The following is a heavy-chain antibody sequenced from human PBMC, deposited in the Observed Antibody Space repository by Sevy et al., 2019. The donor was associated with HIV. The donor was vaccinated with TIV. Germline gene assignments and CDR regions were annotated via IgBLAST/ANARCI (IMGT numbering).Heavy chain of an antibody. D-gene: IGHD3-16*01. Sequence: ASVKVSCKASGGTFSSYGITWVRQAPGQGLEWMGEIIPIFGSANYGQTFQGRVTMTADQSTSTAYMELSSLRSDDTAVYCCARGGGLSPHHSLEPWGQGTLVTVSS. CDR2: IIPIFGSA. V-gene: IGHV1-69*13. CDR1: GGTFSSYG. CDR3: ARGGGLSPHHSLEP. J-gene: IGHJ5*02.